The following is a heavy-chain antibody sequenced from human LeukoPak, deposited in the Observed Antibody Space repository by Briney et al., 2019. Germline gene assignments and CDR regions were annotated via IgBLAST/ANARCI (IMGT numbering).Heavy chain of an antibody. CDR2: IIPMFGAS. Sequence: SVKVSCKASGGNFISYSVSGVRQAPGQGLEWMGGIIPMFGASNYAQKFQGRVTITTDESTTTAYMELSSLSSEDTAVYYCATYTLSQFWSGYYHFDYWGQGTLVSVSS. J-gene: IGHJ4*02. CDR3: ATYTLSQFWSGYYHFDY. V-gene: IGHV1-69*05. CDR1: GGNFISYS. D-gene: IGHD3-3*01.